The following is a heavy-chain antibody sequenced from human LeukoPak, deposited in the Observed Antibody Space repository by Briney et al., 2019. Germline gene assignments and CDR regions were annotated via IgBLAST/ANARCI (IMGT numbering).Heavy chain of an antibody. J-gene: IGHJ4*02. Sequence: ASVKVSCKVSGDILTELSIHWVRQSPGKGLEWMGGFDPAAGTTLYAQTFQDRIIMTEDTSTGTTSVELGSLTSDDTAIYYCATLVVPAAKRGVWGQVTLVTVSS. CDR3: ATLVVPAAKRGV. D-gene: IGHD2-2*01. CDR2: FDPAAGTT. V-gene: IGHV1-24*01. CDR1: GDILTELS.